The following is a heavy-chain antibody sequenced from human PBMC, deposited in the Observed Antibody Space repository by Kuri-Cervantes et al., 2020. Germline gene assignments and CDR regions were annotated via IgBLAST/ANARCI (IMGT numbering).Heavy chain of an antibody. CDR2: IKPSGGNT. CDR1: GYTFSSNC. D-gene: IGHD3-22*01. J-gene: IGHJ4*02. Sequence: ASVKVSCKASGYTFSSNCIHWVRQAPGQGLEWMGIIKPSGGNTRDAQKFQGRVTMTRDTSTSTVYMELSSVRCEDTAVYYCARDRSNRIVVVINPSPLDYWGQGTLVTVSS. CDR3: ARDRSNRIVVVINPSPLDY. V-gene: IGHV1-46*01.